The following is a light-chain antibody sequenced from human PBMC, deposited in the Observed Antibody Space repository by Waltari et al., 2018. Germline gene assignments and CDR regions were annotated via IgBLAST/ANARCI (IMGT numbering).Light chain of an antibody. J-gene: IGLJ2*01. CDR3: ISYSSSTTLGV. V-gene: IGLV2-14*03. CDR2: EVS. CDR1: SRDVCAYNY. Sequence: QSALTQPASVSGSPGQSITISCTGSSRDVCAYNYVSWYQQHPGKAPKLMVYEVSNRPSGVSNRFSGSKSGNTASLTISWLLAEDEADYYCISYSSSTTLGVFGGGTKLTVL.